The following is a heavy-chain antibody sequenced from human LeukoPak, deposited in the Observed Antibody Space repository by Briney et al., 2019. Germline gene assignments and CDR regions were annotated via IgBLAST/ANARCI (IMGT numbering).Heavy chain of an antibody. J-gene: IGHJ6*03. Sequence: PSETLSLTCTVSGGSISGYYWSWIRQPPGKGLEWIGYIYTSGSTNYNPSLKSRVTISVDTSKNQFSLKLSSVTAADTAVCYCARRASDVYYYYYMDVWGKGTTVTVYS. CDR2: IYTSGST. CDR1: GGSISGYY. CDR3: ARRASDVYYYYYMDV. V-gene: IGHV4-4*09.